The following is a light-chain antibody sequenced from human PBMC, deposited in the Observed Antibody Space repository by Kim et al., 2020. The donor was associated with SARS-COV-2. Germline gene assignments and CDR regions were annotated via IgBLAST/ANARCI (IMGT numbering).Light chain of an antibody. CDR2: EVS. CDR1: SGDVGGYNY. Sequence: SSLTQPPSSSSSPGQSVTISCIGTSGDVGGYNYVSWYQQHPGKAPKLMIYEVSKRPSGVPDRFSGSKSGNTASLTVSGLQAEDEADYYCSSYAGSTNWVFGGGTQLTVL. V-gene: IGLV2-8*01. J-gene: IGLJ3*02. CDR3: SSYAGSTNWV.